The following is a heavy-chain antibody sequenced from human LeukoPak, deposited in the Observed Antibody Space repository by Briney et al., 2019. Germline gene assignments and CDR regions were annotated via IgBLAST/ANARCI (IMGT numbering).Heavy chain of an antibody. J-gene: IGHJ5*02. Sequence: PGRSLRLSCAASGFTFSSYAMSWVRQAPGKGLEWVSGISGGGGSTYYADSVKGRFTISRDNSKNTLYLQMNSLRAEDTAVYYCAKDYSSSLTNWFDPWGQGTLVTVPS. CDR3: AKDYSSSLTNWFDP. CDR2: ISGGGGST. CDR1: GFTFSSYA. V-gene: IGHV3-23*01. D-gene: IGHD6-6*01.